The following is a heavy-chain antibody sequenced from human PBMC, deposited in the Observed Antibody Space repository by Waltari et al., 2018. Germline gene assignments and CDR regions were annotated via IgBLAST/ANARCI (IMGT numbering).Heavy chain of an antibody. Sequence: QLPLQESGPGLVKPSETLSLTCTVSGGSISSNYNWGWIRQPPGKGLEWMGNMQYRGSTFYNPSLKSRVTISLDTSKNQFSLRLSSVGAADTAVYFCGRIAFGDDGGYCQHWGQGTLVTVSS. J-gene: IGHJ1*01. CDR1: GGSISSNYN. V-gene: IGHV4-39*01. CDR2: MQYRGST. D-gene: IGHD4-17*01. CDR3: GRIAFGDDGGYCQH.